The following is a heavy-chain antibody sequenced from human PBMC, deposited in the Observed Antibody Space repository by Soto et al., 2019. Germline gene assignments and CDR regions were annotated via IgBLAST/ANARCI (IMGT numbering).Heavy chain of an antibody. Sequence: ASVKVSCKASGYTFTSYARHWVGQAPGQRREGMGWINAGNGNTKYSQKFQGRVTITRDTSASTAYMELSSLRSEDTAVYYCARDLGVDCSSTSCPDYGMDVWGQGTTVTVSS. CDR1: GYTFTSYA. D-gene: IGHD2-2*01. CDR2: INAGNGNT. V-gene: IGHV1-3*01. J-gene: IGHJ6*02. CDR3: ARDLGVDCSSTSCPDYGMDV.